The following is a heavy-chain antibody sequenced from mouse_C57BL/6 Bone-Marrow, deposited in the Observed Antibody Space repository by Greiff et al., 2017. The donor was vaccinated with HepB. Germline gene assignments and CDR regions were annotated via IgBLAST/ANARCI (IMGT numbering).Heavy chain of an antibody. CDR1: GYSFTGYY. Sequence: EVQLVESGPELVKPGASVKISCKASGYSFTGYYMNWVKQSPEKSLEWIGEINPSTGGTTYNQKFKAKATLTVDKSSSTAYMQLKSLTSEDSAVYYCARGDYYGSSWSFAYWGQGTLVTVSA. V-gene: IGHV1-42*01. D-gene: IGHD1-1*01. CDR2: INPSTGGT. CDR3: ARGDYYGSSWSFAY. J-gene: IGHJ3*01.